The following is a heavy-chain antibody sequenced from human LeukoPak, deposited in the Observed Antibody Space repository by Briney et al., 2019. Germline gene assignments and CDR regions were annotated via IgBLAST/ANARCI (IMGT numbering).Heavy chain of an antibody. CDR3: ARDRLVGTIVVVPAALLFDY. CDR2: ISAYNGNT. CDR1: GYTFTSYG. Sequence: GASVKVSCKASGYTFTSYGISWVRQAPGQGLEWMGWISAYNGNTNYAQKLQGRVTMTTDTSTSTAYMELRSLRSDDTAVYYCARDRLVGTIVVVPAALLFDYWGQGTLVTVSS. V-gene: IGHV1-18*01. J-gene: IGHJ4*02. D-gene: IGHD2-2*01.